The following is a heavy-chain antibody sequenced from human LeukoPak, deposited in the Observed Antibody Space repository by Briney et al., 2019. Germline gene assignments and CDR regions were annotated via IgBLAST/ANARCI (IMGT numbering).Heavy chain of an antibody. CDR3: AATDTRGPREFDY. J-gene: IGHJ4*02. CDR1: GGSISSYY. Sequence: SETLSLTCTVSGGSISSYYWSWIRQPPGKGLEWIGYIYYSGSTNYKPSLKSRVTISVDTSKNQFSLKLSSVTAADTAVYFCAATDTRGPREFDYRGQGTLVTVSS. V-gene: IGHV4-59*01. CDR2: IYYSGST. D-gene: IGHD3-22*01.